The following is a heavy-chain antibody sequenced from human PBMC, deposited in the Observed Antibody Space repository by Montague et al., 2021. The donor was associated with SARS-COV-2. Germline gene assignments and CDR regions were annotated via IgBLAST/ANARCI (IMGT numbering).Heavy chain of an antibody. Sequence: SETLSLTCTVSAGSLSSRSNYWGWIRQPPGMGLQWIGSVDSAGSTYYSPSLKSRVTISLDTSKNQFSLKLSSVTAADTAVYYCARDEYNRYWYKYWGQGALVTFSS. V-gene: IGHV4-39*07. CDR1: AGSLSSRSNY. CDR2: VDSAGST. J-gene: IGHJ4*02. D-gene: IGHD2-8*02. CDR3: ARDEYNRYWYKY.